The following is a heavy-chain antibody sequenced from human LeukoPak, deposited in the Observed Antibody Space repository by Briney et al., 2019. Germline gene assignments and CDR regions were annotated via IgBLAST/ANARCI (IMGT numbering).Heavy chain of an antibody. CDR1: GGSISSSNW. V-gene: IGHV4-4*02. D-gene: IGHD2/OR15-2a*01. J-gene: IGHJ4*02. Sequence: PSGTLSLTCAVSGGSISSSNWWSWVRQPPGKGLEWIGEINYSGSTNYNPSLKSRVTISVDTSKNQFSLTVNSVTAADTAVYYCARRRTFDYWGQGTLVTVSS. CDR3: ARRRTFDY. CDR2: INYSGST.